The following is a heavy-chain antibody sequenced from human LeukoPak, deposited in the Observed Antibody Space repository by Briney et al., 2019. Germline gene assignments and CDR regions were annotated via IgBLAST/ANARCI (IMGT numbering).Heavy chain of an antibody. V-gene: IGHV4-39*01. CDR3: ARVDTAMDLLFDY. Sequence: SETLSLTCTVSGGSISSYYWGWIRQPPGKGLEWIGSIYYSGSTYYNPSLKSRVTISVDTSKNQFSLKLSSVTAADTAVYYCARVDTAMDLLFDYWGQGTLVTVSS. CDR2: IYYSGST. CDR1: GGSISSYY. D-gene: IGHD5-18*01. J-gene: IGHJ4*02.